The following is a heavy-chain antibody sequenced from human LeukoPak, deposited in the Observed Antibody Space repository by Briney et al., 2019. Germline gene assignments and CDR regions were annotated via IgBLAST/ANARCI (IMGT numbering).Heavy chain of an antibody. Sequence: GGSLRLSCAASGFTFSSYGMHWVRQAPGKGLESVAVISYDGFNKYYVDSVKGRFTISRDNSKNTLYLQMNSLRAEDTAVYYCARERPNYYGMDVWGQGTTVTVSS. CDR2: ISYDGFNK. V-gene: IGHV3-30*03. J-gene: IGHJ6*02. CDR1: GFTFSSYG. CDR3: ARERPNYYGMDV.